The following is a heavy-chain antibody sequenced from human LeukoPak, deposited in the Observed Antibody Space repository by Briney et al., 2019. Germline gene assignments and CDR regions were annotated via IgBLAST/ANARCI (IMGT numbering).Heavy chain of an antibody. J-gene: IGHJ2*01. D-gene: IGHD3-22*01. CDR3: ARASDGSGSYLNWYFDL. CDR2: MYYSGST. V-gene: IGHV4-59*12. Sequence: SETLSLTCTLSGRSISSYWSWIRQPPGKGLEWIAYMYYSGSTNSNPSLKSRVTMSVDTSKIQFSLKLSSVTAADTAVYFCARASDGSGSYLNWYFDLWGRGTLVTVSS. CDR1: GRSISSY.